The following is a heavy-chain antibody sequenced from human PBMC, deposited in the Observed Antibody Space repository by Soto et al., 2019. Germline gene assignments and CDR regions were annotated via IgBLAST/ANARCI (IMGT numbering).Heavy chain of an antibody. Sequence: XGPLRLSCSASGLTFSGHWMTWVRQTPGEGLQWVAAIKPDGSETFYVDSVKGRFTISRDNARNSLFLQMDSLRAEDTAVYYCTSRPSGMTYHAVFDFWGQGNVVTVSS. CDR2: IKPDGSET. CDR3: TSRPSGMTYHAVFDF. V-gene: IGHV3-7*03. J-gene: IGHJ4*02. CDR1: GLTFSGHW. D-gene: IGHD2-21*02.